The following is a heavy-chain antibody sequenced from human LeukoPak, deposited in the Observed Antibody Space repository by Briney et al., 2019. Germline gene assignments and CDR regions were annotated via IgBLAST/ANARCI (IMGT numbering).Heavy chain of an antibody. D-gene: IGHD3-22*01. Sequence: GGCLRPSFSAPGFTFCSHSMGWGRQAPGEGLGGVSAISGSGGSTYYADSVKGRFTISRDNSKNTLYLQMNSLRAEDTAVYYCAGRESSGYYHDYWGQGTLVTVPS. CDR1: GFTFCSHS. CDR2: ISGSGGST. CDR3: AGRESSGYYHDY. V-gene: IGHV3-23*01. J-gene: IGHJ4*02.